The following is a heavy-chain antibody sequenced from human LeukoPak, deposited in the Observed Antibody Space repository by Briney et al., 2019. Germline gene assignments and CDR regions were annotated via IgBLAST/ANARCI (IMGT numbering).Heavy chain of an antibody. J-gene: IGHJ6*03. CDR3: ARGGPPGYYYDYYMDV. Sequence: SETLSLICTVSGYSISSGYYWGWVRPPPGKGPEWIGTVYHSGSTYYNPSLRSRVTISVETSKNQFSLKMSSVTAADTAVYFCARGGPPGYYYDYYMDVWGKGTTVTISS. CDR1: GYSISSGYY. CDR2: VYHSGST. V-gene: IGHV4-38-2*02.